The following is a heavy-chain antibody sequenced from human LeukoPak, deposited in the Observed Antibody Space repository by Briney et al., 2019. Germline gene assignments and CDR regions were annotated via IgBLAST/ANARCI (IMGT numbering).Heavy chain of an antibody. CDR1: GFTFSDYY. Sequence: PGGSLRLSCAASGFTFSDYYMSWIRQAPGKGLEWVSYISSSGSTIYYADSVKGRFTISRDNAKNSLYLQMNSLRAEDTAVYYCASNGRIAAAQLDYWGQGTLVTVSS. V-gene: IGHV3-11*01. D-gene: IGHD6-13*01. CDR3: ASNGRIAAAQLDY. J-gene: IGHJ4*02. CDR2: ISSSGSTI.